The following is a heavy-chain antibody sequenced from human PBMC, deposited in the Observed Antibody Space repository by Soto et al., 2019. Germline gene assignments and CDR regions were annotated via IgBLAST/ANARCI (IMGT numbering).Heavy chain of an antibody. Sequence: PSETLSLTCAVSGGSISSGGYSWNWIRQPPGKGLEWIGYSYHSGSTYYNPSLKSRVTISVDKTKNQFSLKLSSVTAADTAVYYCARDQLVGGLFDPWGQGTLVTVSS. CDR3: ARDQLVGGLFDP. V-gene: IGHV4-30-2*01. CDR1: GGSISSGGYS. J-gene: IGHJ5*02. CDR2: SYHSGST. D-gene: IGHD2-15*01.